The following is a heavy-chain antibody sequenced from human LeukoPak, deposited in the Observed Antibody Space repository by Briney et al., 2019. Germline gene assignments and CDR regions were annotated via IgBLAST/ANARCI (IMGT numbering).Heavy chain of an antibody. CDR2: IYYSGST. CDR1: GGSISSYY. J-gene: IGHJ4*02. CDR3: ARHETFWAAVVGGFDY. D-gene: IGHD6-13*01. V-gene: IGHV4-59*08. Sequence: SQTLSLTCTVSGGSISSYYWSWIRQPPGKGLEWIGYIYYSGSTNYNPSLKSRVTISVDTSKNQFSLKLSSVTAADTAVYYCARHETFWAAVVGGFDYWGQGTLVTVSS.